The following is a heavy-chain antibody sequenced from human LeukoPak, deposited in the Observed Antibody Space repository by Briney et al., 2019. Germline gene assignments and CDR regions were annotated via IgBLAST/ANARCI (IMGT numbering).Heavy chain of an antibody. J-gene: IGHJ6*03. V-gene: IGHV1-2*02. CDR3: ARTAGSGNSFNYYYYMDV. D-gene: IGHD4-23*01. Sequence: ASVKVSCKASGYIFSDYYMHWVRQAPGQGLEWMGWINPNSGGTNYAQKFQGRVTMTRDTSISTAYMELSRLRSDDTAVYYCARTAGSGNSFNYYYYMDVWGKGTTVTVSS. CDR1: GYIFSDYY. CDR2: INPNSGGT.